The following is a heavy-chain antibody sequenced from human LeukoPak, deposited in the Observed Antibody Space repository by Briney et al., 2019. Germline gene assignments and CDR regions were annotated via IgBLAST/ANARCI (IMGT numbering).Heavy chain of an antibody. CDR1: GYTFNTYG. D-gene: IGHD1-26*01. J-gene: IGHJ4*02. V-gene: IGHV1-18*01. CDR2: ISGYNGKT. Sequence: ASVKVSCKASGYTFNTYGITWVRQAPGQGLEWMGWISGYNGKTKYAQKLQDRVTMTTDTSTSTAYMELRSLRSDDKAVYYCARGGYSWELTLDYWGQGTLVTVSS. CDR3: ARGGYSWELTLDY.